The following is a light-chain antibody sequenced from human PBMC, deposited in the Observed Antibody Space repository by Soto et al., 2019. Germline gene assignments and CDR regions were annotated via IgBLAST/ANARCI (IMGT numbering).Light chain of an antibody. CDR2: EAT. V-gene: IGLV2-23*01. J-gene: IGLJ3*02. CDR1: SSDVGSYNI. Sequence: QSVLTQPASVSESPGRSITISCTGTSSDVGSYNIVSWYQQNPGKAPKLIIYEATKRPSGVSDRFSGSKSGNTASLTISGLQTEDEADYYCSSFAGSGNWVFGGGTKVTVL. CDR3: SSFAGSGNWV.